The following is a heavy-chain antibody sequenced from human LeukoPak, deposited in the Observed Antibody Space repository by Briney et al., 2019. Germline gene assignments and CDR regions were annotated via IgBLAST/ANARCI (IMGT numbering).Heavy chain of an antibody. CDR1: GFTFSSYW. Sequence: GGSLRLSCAASGFTFSSYWMSWVRQAPGKGLEWVANIKQDGSEKYYVDSVKGRFTISRDNAKNSLYLQMNSLRAEDTAVYYCASPAIRGYSYGYDYWGQGTLVTVSS. CDR2: IKQDGSEK. D-gene: IGHD5-18*01. V-gene: IGHV3-7*01. CDR3: ASPAIRGYSYGYDY. J-gene: IGHJ4*02.